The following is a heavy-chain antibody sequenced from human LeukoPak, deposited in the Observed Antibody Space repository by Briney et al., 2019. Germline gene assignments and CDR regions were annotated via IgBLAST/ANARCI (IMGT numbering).Heavy chain of an antibody. D-gene: IGHD6-13*01. V-gene: IGHV4-38-2*02. CDR3: LGSSWYDSSSDY. Sequence: SETLSLTCTVSGYSISSGYYWGWIRQPPGKGLEWIGSIYHSGSTYYNPSLKSRVTISVDTSKNQFSLKLSSVTAADTAVYYCLGSSWYDSSSDYWGQGTLVTVSS. CDR1: GYSISSGYY. CDR2: IYHSGST. J-gene: IGHJ4*02.